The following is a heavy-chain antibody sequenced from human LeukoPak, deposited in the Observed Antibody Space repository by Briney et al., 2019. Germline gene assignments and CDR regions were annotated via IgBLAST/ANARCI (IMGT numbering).Heavy chain of an antibody. D-gene: IGHD5-18*01. V-gene: IGHV3-30*02. J-gene: IGHJ4*02. Sequence: GGSLRLSCAASGFTFSSYGMHWVRQAPGKGLEWVAFIRYDGSNKYYADSVKGRFTISRDNSKNTLYLQMNSLKTEDTAVYYCTTAHGYSYGTFFDYWGQGTLVTVSS. CDR3: TTAHGYSYGTFFDY. CDR2: IRYDGSNK. CDR1: GFTFSSYG.